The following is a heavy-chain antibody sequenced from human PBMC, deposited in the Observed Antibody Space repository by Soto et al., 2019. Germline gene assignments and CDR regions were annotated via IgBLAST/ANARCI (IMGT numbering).Heavy chain of an antibody. J-gene: IGHJ3*01. CDR3: ATRPLLPGAP. D-gene: IGHD3-22*01. CDR2: IYSSGST. CDR1: GFTFSSKD. V-gene: IGHV3-53*01. Sequence: EVQLVEPGGGLFRPGGPLGLPCAASGFTFSSKDLNWVRQAPGKGLEWVSLIYSSGSTSYADSVKGRFTISRDNSKNTLYLQMSSLRAEDTAVYYCATRPLLPGAPWGQGTMVTVSS.